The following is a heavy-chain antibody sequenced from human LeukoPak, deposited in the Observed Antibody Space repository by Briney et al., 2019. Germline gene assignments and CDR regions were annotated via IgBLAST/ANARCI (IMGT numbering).Heavy chain of an antibody. CDR2: ISGSGGYT. CDR1: GFSSGFTFSTYA. CDR3: AKDDEGSYVSYFDY. V-gene: IGHV3-23*01. D-gene: IGHD1-26*01. J-gene: IGHJ4*02. Sequence: GGSLRLSCEASGFSSGFTFSTYAMSWVRQAPGRGLEWVSAISGSGGYTYYADSVKGRFTISRDNFKNTLYLQMNSLRAEDTAVYYCAKDDEGSYVSYFDYCGQGNLVTVSS.